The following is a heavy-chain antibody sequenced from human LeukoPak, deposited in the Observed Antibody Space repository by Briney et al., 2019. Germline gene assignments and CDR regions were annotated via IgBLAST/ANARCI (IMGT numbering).Heavy chain of an antibody. J-gene: IGHJ4*02. CDR1: RFTFSNYW. CDR2: INQDGSEK. D-gene: IGHD4-23*01. CDR3: ARDTYGGFDY. V-gene: IGHV3-7*01. Sequence: PGGSLRLSCAASRFTFSNYWMGWVRQAPGKELEWVASINQDGSEKYYVDSVKGRFTISRDNAKNSLYLQINSLRAEDTAVYYCARDTYGGFDYWGQGALVTVSS.